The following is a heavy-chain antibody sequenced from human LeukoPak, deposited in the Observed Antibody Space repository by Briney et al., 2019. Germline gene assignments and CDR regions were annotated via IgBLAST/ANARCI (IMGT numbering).Heavy chain of an antibody. CDR2: INPNSGGT. CDR1: GYTFTGYY. D-gene: IGHD6-13*01. V-gene: IGHV1-2*02. J-gene: IGHJ3*02. CDR3: AREGVAAQAAFDI. Sequence: GASMKVSCKASGYTFTGYYMHWVRQAPGQGLEWMGWINPNSGGTNYAQKFQGRVTMTRDTSISTAYMELSRLRSDDTAVYYCAREGVAAQAAFDIWGQGTMVTVSS.